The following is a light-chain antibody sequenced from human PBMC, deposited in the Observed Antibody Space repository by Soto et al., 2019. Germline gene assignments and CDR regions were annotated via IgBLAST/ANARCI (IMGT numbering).Light chain of an antibody. J-gene: IGKJ1*01. CDR2: LGS. CDR1: QSLLLRNGNNY. V-gene: IGKV2-28*01. CDR3: MQALQIPWT. Sequence: DIVMTQSPLSLSVTPGEPASISCRSSQSLLLRNGNNYLDWYLQKPGQSPQLLIYLGSNRASGVPDRFSGSGSGTDFTLRISRVEAEDVGVYYCMQALQIPWTFGQGNKVDIK.